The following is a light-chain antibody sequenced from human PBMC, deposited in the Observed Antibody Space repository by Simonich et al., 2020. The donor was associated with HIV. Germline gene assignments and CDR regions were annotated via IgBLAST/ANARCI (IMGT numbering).Light chain of an antibody. CDR3: MQGIYWPYT. CDR2: KVS. V-gene: IGKV2-30*02. CDR1: QSLVHSDGNTY. Sequence: DIVMTQSPLSLPVTLGQPASISCRSSQSLVHSDGNTYLNWYHQRPGQSPRRLIYKVSNRDSGVPDRFSGSGSDTEFTLKISRVEAEDVGVYYCMQGIYWPYTFGQGTKLEIK. J-gene: IGKJ2*01.